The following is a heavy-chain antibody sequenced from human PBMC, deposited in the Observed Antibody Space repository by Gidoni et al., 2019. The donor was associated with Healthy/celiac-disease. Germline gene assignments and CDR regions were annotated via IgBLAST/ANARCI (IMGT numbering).Heavy chain of an antibody. V-gene: IGHV1-24*01. CDR3: ATGMDYYDSSGYPRDY. CDR2: FDPEDGET. CDR1: GYTLPHLS. Sequence: QVQLVQSGAEVKKPGASVKVSCKVSGYTLPHLSMHWVRQAPGKGLEWMGGFDPEDGETIYAQKFQGRVTMTEDTSTDTAYMELSSLRSEDTAVCYCATGMDYYDSSGYPRDYWGQGTLVTVSS. J-gene: IGHJ4*02. D-gene: IGHD3-22*01.